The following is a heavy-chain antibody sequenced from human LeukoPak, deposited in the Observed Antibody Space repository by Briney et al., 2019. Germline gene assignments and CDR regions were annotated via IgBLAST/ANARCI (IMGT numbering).Heavy chain of an antibody. CDR3: ARVGDSYRSNGAQHDGFDI. V-gene: IGHV1-2*02. D-gene: IGHD3-16*02. J-gene: IGHJ3*02. CDR1: GYTFTGYY. Sequence: GASVKVSCKASGYTFTGYYMHWVRQAPGQGLEWMGWINPNSGGTNYAQKVQGRVTMTTETSTSTVYMELRSLRSDDTAIYYCARVGDSYRSNGAQHDGFDIWGQGTRVTVSS. CDR2: INPNSGGT.